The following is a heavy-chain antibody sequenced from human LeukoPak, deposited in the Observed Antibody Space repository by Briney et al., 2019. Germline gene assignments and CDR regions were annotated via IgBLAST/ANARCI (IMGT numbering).Heavy chain of an antibody. CDR2: ISSGSTYI. J-gene: IGHJ4*02. Sequence: GGSLRLSCAASGFTFSSYSMNWVRQAPGKGLEWVSSISSGSTYIYYADSLKGRFTISRDNAKNSLYLQMNSLRPEDTAVYYCAREAVAQQWLVNYFDYWGQGALVTVSS. CDR1: GFTFSSYS. D-gene: IGHD6-19*01. CDR3: AREAVAQQWLVNYFDY. V-gene: IGHV3-21*01.